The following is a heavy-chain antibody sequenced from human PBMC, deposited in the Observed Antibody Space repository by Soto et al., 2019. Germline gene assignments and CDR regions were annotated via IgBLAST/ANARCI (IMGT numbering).Heavy chain of an antibody. D-gene: IGHD4-17*01. CDR2: ISGSGDST. V-gene: IGHV3-23*01. CDR3: AKVGWDTMTTVTKGYFLH. J-gene: IGHJ1*01. Sequence: EVQLLESGGGLVQPGGSLRLSCAASGFTFSSYAMSWFRQPPGKGLEWVSTISGSGDSTYYADSVKGRFTISGDNSKNSLYLQMNSLRAEDTAVYYCAKVGWDTMTTVTKGYFLHWGQGTLVTVSS. CDR1: GFTFSSYA.